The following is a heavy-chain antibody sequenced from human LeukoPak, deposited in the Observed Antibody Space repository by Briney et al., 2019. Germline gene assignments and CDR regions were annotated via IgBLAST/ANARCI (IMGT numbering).Heavy chain of an antibody. CDR2: IYTSGST. J-gene: IGHJ3*02. D-gene: IGHD5-24*01. V-gene: IGHV4-61*02. Sequence: PSETLSLTCTVSGGSISSGSYYWSWIRQPAGKGLEWIGRIYTSGSTNYNPSLKSRVTISVDTSKNQFSLKLSSVTAADTAVYYCARDDGIGAFDIWGQGTMVTVSS. CDR1: GGSISSGSYY. CDR3: ARDDGIGAFDI.